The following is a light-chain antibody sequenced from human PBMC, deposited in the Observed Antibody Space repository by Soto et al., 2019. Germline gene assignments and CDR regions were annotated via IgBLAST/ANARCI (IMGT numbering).Light chain of an antibody. J-gene: IGKJ1*01. V-gene: IGKV3-20*01. CDR3: QQYGNSPWT. Sequence: EIVLTQSPGTLSLSPGERATLSCRASQSVRSSYLAWYQQKPGQAPRLFIYGASSRATSIPDRFSGSGSGTDFTLTISRLEPEDFAVYHCQQYGNSPWTFGQGTKVDI. CDR2: GAS. CDR1: QSVRSSY.